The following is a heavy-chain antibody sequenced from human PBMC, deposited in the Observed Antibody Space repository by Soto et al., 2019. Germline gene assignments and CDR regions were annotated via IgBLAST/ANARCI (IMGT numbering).Heavy chain of an antibody. J-gene: IGHJ4*02. Sequence: SSGKVSCKASGYTFTSYGISWVRQGPGQGLEWMGWISAYNGNTNYAQKLQGRVTMTTDTSTSTAYMELRSLRSDDTAVYYCASGQHLGHVLDVHWGQGTLVTVPS. D-gene: IGHD6-13*01. CDR1: GYTFTSYG. V-gene: IGHV1-18*01. CDR3: ASGQHLGHVLDVH. CDR2: ISAYNGNT.